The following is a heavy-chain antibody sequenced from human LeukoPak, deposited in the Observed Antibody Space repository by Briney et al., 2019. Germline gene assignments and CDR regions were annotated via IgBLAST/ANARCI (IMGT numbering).Heavy chain of an antibody. V-gene: IGHV4-31*03. CDR3: ARGMAATGGIFDY. Sequence: SETLSLTCTVSGGSISSGGYYWSWIRQHPGKGLEWIVYIYDSGSTYYNPSLKSRVTISVDTSKNQFSLKLSSVTAADTAVYYCARGMAATGGIFDYWGQGTLVTVSS. CDR2: IYDSGST. J-gene: IGHJ4*02. D-gene: IGHD7-27*01. CDR1: GGSISSGGYY.